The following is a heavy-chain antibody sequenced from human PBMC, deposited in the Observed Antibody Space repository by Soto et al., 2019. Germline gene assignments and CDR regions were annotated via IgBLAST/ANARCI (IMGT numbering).Heavy chain of an antibody. CDR2: ISGYNGNT. J-gene: IGHJ5*02. D-gene: IGHD1-7*01. V-gene: IGHV1-18*01. Sequence: QVQLVQSGAEVKKPGASVKVSCKASGYTFTSYGISWVRQAPGQGLEWMGRISGYNGNTNYAQKLQGRVTMTTDTATSTAYVELRSLRSDDTAVYYCARDRGYNWNYGWFDPWGQGTLVTVSS. CDR3: ARDRGYNWNYGWFDP. CDR1: GYTFTSYG.